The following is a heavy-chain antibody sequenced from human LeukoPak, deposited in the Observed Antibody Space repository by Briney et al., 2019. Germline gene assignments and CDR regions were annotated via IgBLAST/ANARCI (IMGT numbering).Heavy chain of an antibody. CDR3: AHSRRIDGSPYHYFDY. CDR1: GFSPSTSGVG. V-gene: IGHV2-5*02. CDR2: IFLDDVK. D-gene: IGHD1-1*01. Sequence: SGPTLVNPTQSLTLTCSISGFSPSTSGVGVGWIRQPPGEALEWLSFIFLDDVKRYSPSLSRRVTITKDTSKNQVVLTMTAMDPVDTATYYCAHSRRIDGSPYHYFDYWGQGTLVTVSS. J-gene: IGHJ4*02.